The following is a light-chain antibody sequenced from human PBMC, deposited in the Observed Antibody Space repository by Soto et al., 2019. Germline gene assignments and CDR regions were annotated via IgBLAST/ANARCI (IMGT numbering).Light chain of an antibody. CDR2: DVS. V-gene: IGLV2-14*03. CDR1: SNDVGLYNY. J-gene: IGLJ3*02. CDR3: SSYTSSSTLV. Sequence: QSALTQPASVSGSPGQSITISCTGTSNDVGLYNYVSWYQQHPGKAPKLMIYDVSNRPSGVSDRFSGSKSANTASLTISGLQAEDEADYYCSSYTSSSTLVFGGGTKVTVL.